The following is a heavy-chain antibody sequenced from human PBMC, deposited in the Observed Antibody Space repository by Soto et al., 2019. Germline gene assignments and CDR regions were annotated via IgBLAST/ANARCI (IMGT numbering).Heavy chain of an antibody. Sequence: QVQLVQSGAEVKKPGASVKVSCKASGYTFTSYGISWVRQAPGQGLEWMGWISAYNGNTNYAQKLQGRVTMTTDTSTSTGYRELRSLRSDDTAVYYWARRGLRYSCGWSPSGVDVWGQGTTVTVSS. CDR1: GYTFTSYG. D-gene: IGHD6-19*01. J-gene: IGHJ6*02. CDR3: ARRGLRYSCGWSPSGVDV. CDR2: ISAYNGNT. V-gene: IGHV1-18*01.